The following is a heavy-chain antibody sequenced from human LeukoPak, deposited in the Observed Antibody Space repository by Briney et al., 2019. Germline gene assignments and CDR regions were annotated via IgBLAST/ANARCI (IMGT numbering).Heavy chain of an antibody. CDR2: ISYDGSNK. V-gene: IGHV3-30-3*01. CDR3: ASQYTSSRIFDD. Sequence: GGSLRLSCAASGFTFTSYSMNWVRQAPGKGLEWVAVISYDGSNKYYADSVKGRFTVSRDNAKNSLYLQMNSLRAEDTAVYFCASQYTSSRIFDDWGQGTLVTVSS. J-gene: IGHJ4*02. D-gene: IGHD6-13*01. CDR1: GFTFTSYS.